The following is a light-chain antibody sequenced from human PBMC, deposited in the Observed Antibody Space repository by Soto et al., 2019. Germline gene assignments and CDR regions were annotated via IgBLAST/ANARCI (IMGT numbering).Light chain of an antibody. Sequence: DIQMTQSPSTLSASVGDRVTITCRASQSISGLLAWYQQKPGKAPKLLIYKASGLESGVPSRFSGSGSGTEFTLTINGLQPDDFATYYCQQYNTFWTFGQGTKGDIK. CDR1: QSISGL. J-gene: IGKJ1*01. V-gene: IGKV1-5*03. CDR2: KAS. CDR3: QQYNTFWT.